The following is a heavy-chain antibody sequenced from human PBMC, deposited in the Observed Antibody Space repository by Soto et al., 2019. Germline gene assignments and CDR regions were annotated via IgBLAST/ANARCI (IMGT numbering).Heavy chain of an antibody. J-gene: IGHJ4*02. CDR1: GFTFSTHA. V-gene: IGHV3-23*01. CDR2: ISGCGHVT. Sequence: EVQMLESGGGLTQPGGSLRLSCEASGFTFSTHAMSWVRQAPGKGLEWVSGISGCGHVTYYADSVKGRFTISRDNSKGTLFLQLHSLTAADTAVYYCARGTRRESVVVITRSEGFGETWGPGTLLTVSS. CDR3: ARGTRRESVVVITRSEGFGET. D-gene: IGHD3-22*01.